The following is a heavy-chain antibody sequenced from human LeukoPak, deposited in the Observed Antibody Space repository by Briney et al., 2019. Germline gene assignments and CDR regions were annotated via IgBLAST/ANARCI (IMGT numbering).Heavy chain of an antibody. CDR2: INAGNGNT. CDR1: GYTFTSYA. J-gene: IGHJ4*02. D-gene: IGHD7-27*01. CDR3: ARGPNWGVFGY. V-gene: IGHV1-3*01. Sequence: ASVKVSCKASGYTFTSYAMHWVRQAPGQRLEWMGWINAGNGNTKYSQKFQGRVTITRDTSASTAYMELSSLKSEDTAVYYCARGPNWGVFGYWGQGTLVTVSS.